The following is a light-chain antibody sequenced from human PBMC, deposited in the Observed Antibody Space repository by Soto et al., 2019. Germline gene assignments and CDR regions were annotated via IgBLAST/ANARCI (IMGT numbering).Light chain of an antibody. Sequence: DIQMTQSPSTLSASVGDRVTITCRASQSISSWLAWYQQKPGKAPKLLIYKASSLESGVPSRFSGSGSGTEFTLTTSSLQPDDCATYYCQQYNSYWWTFGQGTKVEIK. CDR3: QQYNSYWWT. V-gene: IGKV1-5*03. J-gene: IGKJ1*01. CDR1: QSISSW. CDR2: KAS.